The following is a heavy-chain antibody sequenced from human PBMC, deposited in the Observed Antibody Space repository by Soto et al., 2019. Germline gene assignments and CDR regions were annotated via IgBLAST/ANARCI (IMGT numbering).Heavy chain of an antibody. CDR2: ISYDGSNK. V-gene: IGHV3-30*18. Sequence: PGVSLRLSCAASGFTFSSYGMHWVRQAPGKGLEWVAVISYDGSNKYYADSVKGRFTISRDNSKNTLYLQMNSLRAEDTAVYYCAKDHLHSSGWYYFDYWGQGTLVTVSS. CDR1: GFTFSSYG. J-gene: IGHJ4*02. D-gene: IGHD6-19*01. CDR3: AKDHLHSSGWYYFDY.